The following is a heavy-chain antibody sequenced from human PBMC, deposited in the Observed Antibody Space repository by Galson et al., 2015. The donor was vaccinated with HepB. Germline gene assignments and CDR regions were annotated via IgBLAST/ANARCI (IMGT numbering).Heavy chain of an antibody. Sequence: SLRLSCAASGFTFSRYGMIWVRQAPGKGLEWVSSISSSGTYIFYADSVKGRFTISRDNAKNSLYLQMSSLRAEDMAVYYCARVDDSPDYWGQGTLVTVSS. CDR1: GFTFSRYG. J-gene: IGHJ4*02. V-gene: IGHV3-21*01. CDR2: ISSSGTYI. D-gene: IGHD2-15*01. CDR3: ARVDDSPDY.